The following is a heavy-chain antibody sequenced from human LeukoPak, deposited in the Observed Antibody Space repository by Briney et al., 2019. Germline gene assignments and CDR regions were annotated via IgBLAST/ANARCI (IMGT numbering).Heavy chain of an antibody. Sequence: ASVRVSCKASGYTFTSYGISWVRQAPGQGLEWMGWISAYNGNTNYAQKLQGRVTMTTDTSTSTAYMELRSLRSDDTAVYYCARVSQQQLVRLFDYWGQGTLVTVSS. V-gene: IGHV1-18*01. CDR3: ARVSQQQLVRLFDY. CDR1: GYTFTSYG. D-gene: IGHD6-13*01. J-gene: IGHJ4*02. CDR2: ISAYNGNT.